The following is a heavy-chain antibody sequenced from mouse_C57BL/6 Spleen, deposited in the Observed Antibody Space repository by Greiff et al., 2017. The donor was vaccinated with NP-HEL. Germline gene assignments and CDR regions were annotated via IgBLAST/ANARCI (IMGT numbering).Heavy chain of an antibody. CDR2: IDPEDGDT. D-gene: IGHD2-1*01. V-gene: IGHV14-1*01. Sequence: VQLQQSGAELVRPGASVKLSCTASGFNITDYYMHWVKQRPEQGLEWIGRIDPEDGDTEYAPKFQGKATMTADTSTNTAYLQLSSLTSEDTAVYYCTDGNYAFDYWGQGTTLTVSS. J-gene: IGHJ2*01. CDR3: TDGNYAFDY. CDR1: GFNITDYY.